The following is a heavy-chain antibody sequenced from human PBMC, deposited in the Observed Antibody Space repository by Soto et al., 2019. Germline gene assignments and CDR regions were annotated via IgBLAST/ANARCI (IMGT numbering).Heavy chain of an antibody. CDR3: ARSVDELDYDYVWGSYPEFDY. CDR2: IYYSGST. CDR1: GGSISSSSYY. D-gene: IGHD3-16*02. Sequence: SETLSLTCTVSGGSISSSSYYWGWIRQPPGKGLEWIGSIYYSGSTYYNPSLKSRVTISVDTSKNQFSLKLSSVTAADTAVYYCARSVDELDYDYVWGSYPEFDYWGQGTLVTVSS. V-gene: IGHV4-39*01. J-gene: IGHJ4*02.